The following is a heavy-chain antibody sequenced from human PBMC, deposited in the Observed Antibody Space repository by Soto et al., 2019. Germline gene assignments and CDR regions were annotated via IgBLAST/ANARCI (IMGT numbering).Heavy chain of an antibody. D-gene: IGHD5-18*01. Sequence: VGSLRLSCAASGFTFSSYGMHWVRQAPGKGLEWVAVISYDGSNKYYADSVKGRFTISRDNSKNTLYLQMNSLRAEDTAVYYCAKAMAVQLWLPSPFDYWGQGTLVTVSS. V-gene: IGHV3-30*18. CDR2: ISYDGSNK. CDR1: GFTFSSYG. J-gene: IGHJ4*02. CDR3: AKAMAVQLWLPSPFDY.